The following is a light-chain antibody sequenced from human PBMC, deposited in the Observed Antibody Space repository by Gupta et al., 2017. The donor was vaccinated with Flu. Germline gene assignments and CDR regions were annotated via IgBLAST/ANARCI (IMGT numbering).Light chain of an antibody. V-gene: IGKV1-5*03. J-gene: IGKJ1*01. CDR3: QQHNSCFPVT. CDR1: QSISSR. Sequence: DIQMSPSPSTLSAFAGDRVTIPCRASQSISSRLAWYQQKPGKAPKLLISKASNLESGVPSRFSGSGSGTEFSLTISTRQPDDFGAYYCQQHNSCFPVTFGQGTKVEIK. CDR2: KAS.